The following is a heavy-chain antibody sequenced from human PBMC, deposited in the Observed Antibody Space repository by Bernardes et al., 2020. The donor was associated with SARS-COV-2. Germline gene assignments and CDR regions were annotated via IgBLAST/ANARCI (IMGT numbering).Heavy chain of an antibody. D-gene: IGHD1-26*01. CDR3: AKDAGVGGTNWFDP. CDR1: GFTFSSYA. J-gene: IGHJ5*02. Sequence: GSLRLYCAASGFTFSSYAMTWVRQAPGKGLVWVSAISASGGSTSYADSVKGRFTISRDISKNTLYLQMNSLRAEDTAVYYCAKDAGVGGTNWFDPWGQGTLVTVSS. CDR2: ISASGGST. V-gene: IGHV3-23*01.